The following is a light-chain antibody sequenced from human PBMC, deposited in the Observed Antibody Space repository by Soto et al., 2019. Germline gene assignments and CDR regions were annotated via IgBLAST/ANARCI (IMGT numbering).Light chain of an antibody. CDR3: QQYNSYSPRT. J-gene: IGKJ1*01. V-gene: IGKV1-5*01. Sequence: DIEMTRSQGTLCASVGVRVAITCRASQSISSWLAWYQQKPGKAPKLLIYDASSLESGVPSRFSGSGSGTEFTLTISSLQPDDFATYYCQQYNSYSPRTFGQGPKVDIK. CDR1: QSISSW. CDR2: DAS.